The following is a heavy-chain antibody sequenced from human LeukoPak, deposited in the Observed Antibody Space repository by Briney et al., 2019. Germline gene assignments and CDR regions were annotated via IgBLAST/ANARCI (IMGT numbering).Heavy chain of an antibody. D-gene: IGHD2-15*01. Sequence: GGSLRLSCAASGFTFSDYYMTWIRQAPGKGLEWVSYITSSGYYTNYGDSVKGRFTTSRDNAEKSLYLQMDSLRAEDTAVYYCARVSKAANPTSDSPWFDPWGQGTLVTVSS. CDR2: ITSSGYYT. CDR1: GFTFSDYY. V-gene: IGHV3-11*05. CDR3: ARVSKAANPTSDSPWFDP. J-gene: IGHJ5*02.